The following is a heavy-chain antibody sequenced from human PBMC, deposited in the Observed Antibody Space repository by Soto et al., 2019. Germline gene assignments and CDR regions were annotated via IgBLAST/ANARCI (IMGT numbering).Heavy chain of an antibody. CDR2: ISSGGSTI. CDR3: ARSTNGYGSDWDH. J-gene: IGHJ4*02. D-gene: IGHD6-19*01. Sequence: QVQLVESGGTLVKPGGSLRLSCAASGFRFRDCYMSWIRQAPGKGLERVSYISSGGSTIDYADSVKGRFTISRDNAKNSLSLQMHSLRAEDTAVYYCARSTNGYGSDWDHWGQGTLVTVSS. CDR1: GFRFRDCY. V-gene: IGHV3-11*01.